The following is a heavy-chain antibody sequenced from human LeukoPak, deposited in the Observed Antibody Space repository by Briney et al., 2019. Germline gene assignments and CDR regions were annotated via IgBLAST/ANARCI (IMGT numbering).Heavy chain of an antibody. J-gene: IGHJ4*02. CDR1: GGSFSGYY. D-gene: IGHD4-17*01. CDR3: ASGRVTTVTSYIDY. CDR2: INHGGST. Sequence: SETLSLTCAVFGGSFSGYYWSWIRQSPGKGLEWIGDINHGGSTNYSPSLKSRVSVASDTFKKQFSLRLTSVTAADTAVYFCASGRVTTVTSYIDYWGQGTLVTVSS. V-gene: IGHV4-34*01.